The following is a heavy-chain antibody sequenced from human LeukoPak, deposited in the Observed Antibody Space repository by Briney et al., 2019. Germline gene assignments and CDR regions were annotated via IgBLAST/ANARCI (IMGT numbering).Heavy chain of an antibody. CDR2: ISYDGNTK. J-gene: IGHJ6*04. CDR1: GFTFRNYP. Sequence: GGSLRLSCLGSGFTFRNYPMYWVRQAPGKGLEWMAVISYDGNTKYYADSVKGRFTLSRDNSKNTVYLQMNSLRAEDTAVYYCAELGITMIGGVWGKGTTVTVSS. CDR3: AELGITMIGGV. V-gene: IGHV3-30*04. D-gene: IGHD3-10*02.